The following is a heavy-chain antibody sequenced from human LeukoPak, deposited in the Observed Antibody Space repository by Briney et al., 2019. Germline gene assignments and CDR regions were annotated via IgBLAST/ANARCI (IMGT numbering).Heavy chain of an antibody. CDR2: ISAYNGNT. J-gene: IGHJ4*02. CDR3: ARDNGYCTRTSCYRRFDN. Sequence: ASVKVSCKASGYTFTSYGISWVRQAPGQGLEWMGWISAYNGNTNYAQKLQGRVTMTEDTSTDTAYMELSSLRSEDTAVYYCARDNGYCTRTSCYRRFDNWGQGTLVTVSS. CDR1: GYTFTSYG. V-gene: IGHV1-18*01. D-gene: IGHD2-2*01.